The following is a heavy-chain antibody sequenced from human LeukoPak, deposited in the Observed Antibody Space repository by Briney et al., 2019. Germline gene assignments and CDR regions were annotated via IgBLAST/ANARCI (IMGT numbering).Heavy chain of an antibody. D-gene: IGHD1-26*01. CDR3: ARRGSARSVGYFDY. Sequence: SETLSLTCSVSGGSITKNGYYWGWIRQSPETGLEWIGSMHYSGSTYYNPSLNSRVTISVDTSKNQFSLKLSSVTAADTAVYYCARRGSARSVGYFDYWGQGTLVTVSS. V-gene: IGHV4-39*01. CDR2: MHYSGST. CDR1: GGSITKNGYY. J-gene: IGHJ4*02.